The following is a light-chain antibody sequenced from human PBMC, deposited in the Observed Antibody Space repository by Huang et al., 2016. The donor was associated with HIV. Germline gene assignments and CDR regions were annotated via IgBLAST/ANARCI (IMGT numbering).Light chain of an antibody. CDR1: KSVRTY. CDR2: AAS. CDR3: QQSFSTPWT. J-gene: IGKJ1*01. V-gene: IGKV1-39*01. Sequence: DIQMTQSPSSLSASVGDRVTITCRAGKSVRTYLNWYQQKPGNAPKVLIFAASSLQSGGPSRFSGRGSGTNFTLTINRRQPEDCATYYCQQSFSTPWTFGQGTKVEVK.